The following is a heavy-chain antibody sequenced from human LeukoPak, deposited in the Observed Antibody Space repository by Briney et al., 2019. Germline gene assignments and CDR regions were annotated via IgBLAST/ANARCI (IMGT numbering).Heavy chain of an antibody. V-gene: IGHV3-23*01. CDR2: ISGSGGST. J-gene: IGHJ4*02. Sequence: PGGSLRLSCAASGFTFSSYAMSWVRQAPGKGLEWVSGISGSGGSTYYADSVKGRFAISRDNSKNTLYLQMNSLRAEDTAVYYCVRGHTTATYYFDYWGQGTLVTVSS. CDR3: VRGHTTATYYFDY. CDR1: GFTFSSYA. D-gene: IGHD1-1*01.